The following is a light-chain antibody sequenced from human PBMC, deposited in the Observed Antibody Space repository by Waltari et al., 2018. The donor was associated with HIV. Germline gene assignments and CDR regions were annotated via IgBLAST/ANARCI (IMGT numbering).Light chain of an antibody. Sequence: QSVLTQPPSVSAAPGQKVTISCSGSRSNIGNNYVSWYRQLPGTAPKLLIYDSNKRPSEIPDRFSGSKSGTSATLGITGLQTGDEADYYCGTWDSSLSGGVFGTGTKVTVL. CDR1: RSNIGNNY. J-gene: IGLJ1*01. CDR3: GTWDSSLSGGV. CDR2: DSN. V-gene: IGLV1-51*01.